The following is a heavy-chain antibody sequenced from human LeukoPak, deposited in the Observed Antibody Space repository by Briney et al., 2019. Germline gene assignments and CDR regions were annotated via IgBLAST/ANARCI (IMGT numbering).Heavy chain of an antibody. CDR3: ARPYCRSASCYNRFDY. D-gene: IGHD2-2*02. J-gene: IGHJ4*02. V-gene: IGHV5-51*01. CDR1: GYSFTSYW. CDR2: IYPGDSEP. Sequence: KPGGSLKISGKRSGYSFTSYWIGWAGQMPGKGLDWMGHIYPGDSEPSTSPPFQGQVTITADKSINTAYLQGSSLKPSETAMYSCARPYCRSASCYNRFDYCRQGTLATVTS.